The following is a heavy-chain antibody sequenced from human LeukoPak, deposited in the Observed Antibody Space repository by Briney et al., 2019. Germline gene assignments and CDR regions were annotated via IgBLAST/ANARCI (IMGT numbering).Heavy chain of an antibody. D-gene: IGHD3-10*01. J-gene: IGHJ6*02. V-gene: IGHV3-48*03. Sequence: PGGSLRLSCAASGFTFSSYEMNWVRQAPGKGLEWVSYISSSGSTIYYADSVEGRFTISRDNAKNSLYLQMNSLRAEDTAVYYCARAPRPYGYYYYGMDVWGQGTTVTVSS. CDR3: ARAPRPYGYYYYGMDV. CDR1: GFTFSSYE. CDR2: ISSSGSTI.